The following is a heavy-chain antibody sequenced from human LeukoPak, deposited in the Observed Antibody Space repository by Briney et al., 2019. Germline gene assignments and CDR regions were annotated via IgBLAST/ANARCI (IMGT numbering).Heavy chain of an antibody. J-gene: IGHJ4*02. V-gene: IGHV4-34*01. CDR3: ARGRGGYEVLVHFDY. D-gene: IGHD3-22*01. CDR1: GRSFSGYY. CDR2: INHSGST. Sequence: SETLSLTCAVYGRSFSGYYWSWIRQPPGKGLEWIGEINHSGSTNYNPSLKSRVTISVDTSKNQFSLKLSSVTAADTAVYYCARGRGGYEVLVHFDYWGQGTLVTVSS.